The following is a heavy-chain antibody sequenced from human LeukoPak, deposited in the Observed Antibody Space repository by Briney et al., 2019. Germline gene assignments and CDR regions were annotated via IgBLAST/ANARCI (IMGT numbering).Heavy chain of an antibody. V-gene: IGHV1-18*01. J-gene: IGHJ3*02. CDR3: ARATNPEGGELWLYDI. CDR2: ISAYNGNT. CDR1: GYTFTSYG. Sequence: ASVKVSCKASGYTFTSYGISWVRQAPGQGLEWMGWISAYNGNTNYAQKLQGRVTMTTDTSTSTAYMELRSLRSDDTAVYYCARATNPEGGELWLYDIWGQGTMVTVSS. D-gene: IGHD3-16*01.